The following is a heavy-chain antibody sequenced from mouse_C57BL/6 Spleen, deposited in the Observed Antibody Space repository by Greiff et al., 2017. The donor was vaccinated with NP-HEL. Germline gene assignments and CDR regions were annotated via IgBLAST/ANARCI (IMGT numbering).Heavy chain of an antibody. D-gene: IGHD1-1*01. CDR3: ARGYYGSSYWFAY. CDR2: INPNNGGT. Sequence: EVQLQQSGPELVKPGASVKISCKASGYTFTDYYMNWVKQSHGKSLEWIGDINPNNGGTSYNQKFKGKATLTVDKSSSTAYMELRSLTSEDSAVYYCARGYYGSSYWFAYWGQGTLVTVSA. CDR1: GYTFTDYY. J-gene: IGHJ3*01. V-gene: IGHV1-26*01.